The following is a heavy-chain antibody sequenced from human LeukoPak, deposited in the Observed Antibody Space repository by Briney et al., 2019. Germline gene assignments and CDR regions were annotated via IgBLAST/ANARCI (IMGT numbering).Heavy chain of an antibody. D-gene: IGHD3-10*01. Sequence: PSETLSLTCTVSGGSISSYYWSWIRQPAGKGLEWIGRIYTSGSTNYNPSLKSRVTMSVDTSKNQFSLKLSSVTAADTAVYYCARQYPRSYGSGSYSIQARRYFDYWGQGTLVTVSS. V-gene: IGHV4-4*07. CDR3: ARQYPRSYGSGSYSIQARRYFDY. J-gene: IGHJ4*02. CDR2: IYTSGST. CDR1: GGSISSYY.